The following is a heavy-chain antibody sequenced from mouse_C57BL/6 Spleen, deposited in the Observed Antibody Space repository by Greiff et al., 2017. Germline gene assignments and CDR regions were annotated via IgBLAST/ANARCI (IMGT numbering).Heavy chain of an antibody. CDR2: IYPGSGNT. V-gene: IGHV1-76*01. Sequence: QVQLKQSGAELVRPGASVKLSCKASGYTFTDYYINWVKQRPGQGLEWIARIYPGSGNTYYNEKFKGKATLTAEKSSSTAYMQLSSLTSEDSAVYFCARPGSSYGFAYWGQGTLVTVSA. CDR3: ARPGSSYGFAY. D-gene: IGHD1-1*01. CDR1: GYTFTDYY. J-gene: IGHJ3*01.